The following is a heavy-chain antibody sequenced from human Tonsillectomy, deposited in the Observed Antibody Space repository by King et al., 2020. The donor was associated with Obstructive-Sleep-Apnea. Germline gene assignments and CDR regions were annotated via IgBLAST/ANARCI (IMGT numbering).Heavy chain of an antibody. V-gene: IGHV3-30-3*01. J-gene: IGHJ4*02. CDR2: ISYDGNIK. Sequence: VQLVQSGGGVVQPGRSLRLSCAASRFTFSSYSMHWVRRAPGKGLEWVAIISYDGNIKYYADSVKGRFTISRDNSKNTLFLQMNSLRTEDTAVYYCAKDRGYSFGYIDYYFDYWGQGTLVTVSS. CDR3: AKDRGYSFGYIDYYFDY. D-gene: IGHD5-18*01. CDR1: RFTFSSYS.